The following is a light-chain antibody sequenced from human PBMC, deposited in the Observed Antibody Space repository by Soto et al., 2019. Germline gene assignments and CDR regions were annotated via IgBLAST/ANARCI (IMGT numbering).Light chain of an antibody. CDR2: EAS. J-gene: IGKJ5*01. Sequence: EIVLTQSPATLSLSPGERATLSCRASQSVSSYLAWYQQKPGQAPRLLIHEASNRATGIPARFSGSGSGTEFTLTISSLQSEDFAVYYCQQYNNWPPITFGQGTRLEI. CDR3: QQYNNWPPIT. V-gene: IGKV3-11*01. CDR1: QSVSSY.